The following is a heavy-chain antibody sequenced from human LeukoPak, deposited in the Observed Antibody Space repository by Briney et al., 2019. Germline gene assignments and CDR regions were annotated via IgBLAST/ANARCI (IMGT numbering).Heavy chain of an antibody. CDR3: ARDRNQLPDYYYMDV. CDR1: GFTFSSYS. Sequence: GGSLRLSCAASGFTFSSYSMNWVRQAPGKGLEWVSSISSSSSYIYYADSVKGRFTISRDNAKNSLYLRMNSLRAEDTAVYYCARDRNQLPDYYYMDVWGKGTTVTVSS. V-gene: IGHV3-21*01. J-gene: IGHJ6*03. D-gene: IGHD2-2*01. CDR2: ISSSSSYI.